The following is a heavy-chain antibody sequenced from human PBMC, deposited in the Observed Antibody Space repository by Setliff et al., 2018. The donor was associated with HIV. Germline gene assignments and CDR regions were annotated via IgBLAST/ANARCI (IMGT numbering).Heavy chain of an antibody. Sequence: GASVKVSCKASGGRFSNYGISWVRQAPGQGLEWMGGIIPIFGTTNYAQMFQGRVTMTADESTSTAYMELSSLRSEDTAVYYCARDGHYNFWSGYGYYYYHMDVWGKGTTVTVSS. V-gene: IGHV1-69*13. CDR3: ARDGHYNFWSGYGYYYYHMDV. D-gene: IGHD3-3*01. CDR2: IIPIFGTT. CDR1: GGRFSNYG. J-gene: IGHJ6*03.